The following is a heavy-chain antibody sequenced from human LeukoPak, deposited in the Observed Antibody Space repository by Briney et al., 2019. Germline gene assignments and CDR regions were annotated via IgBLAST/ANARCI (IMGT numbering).Heavy chain of an antibody. CDR2: MNPNSGNT. V-gene: IGHV1-8*01. J-gene: IGHJ6*02. Sequence: GASVKVSCKASGYTFTSYDINWVRQATGQGLEWMGRMNPNSGNTGYAQKFQGRVTMTRNTSISTAYMELSSLRSEDTAVYYCARGDEYSSSSVSYYGMDVWGQGTTVTVSS. D-gene: IGHD6-6*01. CDR1: GYTFTSYD. CDR3: ARGDEYSSSSVSYYGMDV.